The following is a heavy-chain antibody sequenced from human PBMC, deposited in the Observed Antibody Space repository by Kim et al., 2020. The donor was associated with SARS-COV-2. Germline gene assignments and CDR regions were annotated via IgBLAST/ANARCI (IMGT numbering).Heavy chain of an antibody. CDR2: MNPNSGNT. CDR1: GYTFTSYD. CDR3: ARGRGKTILKGTYGMDV. Sequence: ASVKVSCKASGYTFTSYDINWVRQATGQGLEWMGWMNPNSGNTGYAQKFQGRVTMTRNTSISTAYMELSSLRSEDTAVYYCARGRGKTILKGTYGMDVWGQGTTVTVSS. D-gene: IGHD3-3*01. V-gene: IGHV1-8*01. J-gene: IGHJ6*02.